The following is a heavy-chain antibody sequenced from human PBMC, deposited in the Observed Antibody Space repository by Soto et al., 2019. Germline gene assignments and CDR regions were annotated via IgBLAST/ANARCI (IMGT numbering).Heavy chain of an antibody. J-gene: IGHJ2*01. Sequence: GASVKVSCKASGYTFTSYAMHWVRQAPGQRLEWMGWINAGNGNTKYSQKFQGRVTITRDTSASTAYMELSSLRSEDTAVYYCARDRGMGYCSGGSCTTDWYFDLWGRGTLVTVSS. V-gene: IGHV1-3*01. CDR1: GYTFTSYA. CDR2: INAGNGNT. CDR3: ARDRGMGYCSGGSCTTDWYFDL. D-gene: IGHD2-15*01.